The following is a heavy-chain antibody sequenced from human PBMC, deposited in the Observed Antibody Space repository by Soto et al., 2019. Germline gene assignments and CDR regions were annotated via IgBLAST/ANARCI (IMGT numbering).Heavy chain of an antibody. V-gene: IGHV3-53*04. CDR3: ARYIYDFWSGHYFDY. J-gene: IGHJ4*02. CDR1: GFTVSSNY. CDR2: IYSGGST. D-gene: IGHD3-3*01. Sequence: GGSLRLSCAASGFTVSSNYMSWVRQAPGKGLEWVSVIYSGGSTYYADSVKGRFTISRHNSKNTLYLQMNSLRAEDTAVYYCARYIYDFWSGHYFDYWGQGTLVTVSS.